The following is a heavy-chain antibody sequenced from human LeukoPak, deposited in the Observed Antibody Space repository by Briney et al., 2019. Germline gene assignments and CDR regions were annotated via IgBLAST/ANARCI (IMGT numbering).Heavy chain of an antibody. CDR3: ARGFQLESTDY. D-gene: IGHD1-1*01. V-gene: IGHV3-48*01. CDR2: ISSSTSTI. CDR1: GFTFSSYS. Sequence: PGGSLRLSCAASGFTFSSYSMNWVRQAPGKGLEWVSYISSSTSTIYYADSVKGRFTISRDNAKNSLYLKMNSLRAEDTAVYYCARGFQLESTDYWGQGTLVTVSS. J-gene: IGHJ4*02.